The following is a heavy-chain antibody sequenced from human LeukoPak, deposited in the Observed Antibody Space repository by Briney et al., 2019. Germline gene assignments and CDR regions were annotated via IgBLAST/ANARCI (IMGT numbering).Heavy chain of an antibody. CDR1: DGSINSYY. CDR2: IHSSGAT. Sequence: SETLSLTCSVSDGSINSYYWSWIRQPLGKGLEWIGYIHSSGATHYNPSLKSRVTTSLDTSKNQFSLKLSSVTAADTAVYYCARLGSYSDHWGQGTLVTVSS. J-gene: IGHJ5*02. V-gene: IGHV4-4*09. CDR3: ARLGSYSDH. D-gene: IGHD1-26*01.